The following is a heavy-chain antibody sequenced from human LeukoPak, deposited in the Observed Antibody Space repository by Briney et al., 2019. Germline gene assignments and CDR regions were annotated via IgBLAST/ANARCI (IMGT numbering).Heavy chain of an antibody. V-gene: IGHV4-59*08. Sequence: SETLSLTCTVSGGTISSYYWSWIRQPPGKGLEWIGYIYYSGSTNYNPSLKSRVTISVDTSKNQFSLKLSSVTAADTAVYYCARRGVDYYFDYWGQGTLVTVSS. D-gene: IGHD2-2*01. J-gene: IGHJ4*02. CDR1: GGTISSYY. CDR2: IYYSGST. CDR3: ARRGVDYYFDY.